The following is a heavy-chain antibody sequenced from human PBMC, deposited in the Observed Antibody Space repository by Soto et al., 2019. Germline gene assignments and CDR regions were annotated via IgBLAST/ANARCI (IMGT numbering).Heavy chain of an antibody. Sequence: SETLSLTCTVSGGSISSSSYYWGWIRQPPGKGLEWIGSIYYSGSTYYNPSLKSRVTISVDKSKNQFSLKLSSVTAADTAVYYCARRGSSGTPVDYWGQGTLVTVSS. J-gene: IGHJ4*02. V-gene: IGHV4-39*07. CDR3: ARRGSSGTPVDY. CDR1: GGSISSSSYY. D-gene: IGHD1-26*01. CDR2: IYYSGST.